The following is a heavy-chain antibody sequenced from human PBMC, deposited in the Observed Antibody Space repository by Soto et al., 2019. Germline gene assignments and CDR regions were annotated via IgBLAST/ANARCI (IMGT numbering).Heavy chain of an antibody. D-gene: IGHD6-19*01. CDR3: ARSSSGWYKGSFDY. J-gene: IGHJ4*02. CDR2: INHSGNT. CDR1: GDSFSGYY. V-gene: IGHV4-34*01. Sequence: PSETLSLTCAVYGDSFSGYYWSWIRQSPGKGLEWVGEINHSGNTNYNPSLKSRVSISIDKAKNQFSLNLTSMTAADTALYYCARSSSGWYKGSFDYWGLGTLVTVSS.